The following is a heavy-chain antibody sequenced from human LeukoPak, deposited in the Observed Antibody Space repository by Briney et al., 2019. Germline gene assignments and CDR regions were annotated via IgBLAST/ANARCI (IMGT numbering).Heavy chain of an antibody. CDR3: ARQLHGLRNQPLLG. CDR1: GYDFTTYW. J-gene: IGHJ4*02. CDR2: IYPGDSDT. D-gene: IGHD2-21*02. V-gene: IGHV5-51*01. Sequence: GESLKISCKGSGYDFTTYWIAWVRQMPGKGLEWMGIIYPGDSDTRYNPSFQGQVTISADKSISTAYLQWSSLKASDTAMYYCARQLHGLRNQPLLGWGQGTLVTVSS.